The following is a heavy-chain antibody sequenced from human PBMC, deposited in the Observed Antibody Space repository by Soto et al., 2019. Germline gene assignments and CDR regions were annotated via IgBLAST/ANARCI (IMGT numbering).Heavy chain of an antibody. V-gene: IGHV3-11*05. CDR1: GFTFSDYY. J-gene: IGHJ5*02. Sequence: QVQLVESGGGLVKPGGSLRLSCAASGFTFSDYYMSWIRQAPGKGLEWVSYISSSSSYTNYADSVKGRFTISRDNAKNSLYLQMTILRAEDTAVYYCARLENLTRVRGVIITSGWFDPWGQGTLVTVSS. CDR3: ARLENLTRVRGVIITSGWFDP. CDR2: ISSSSSYT. D-gene: IGHD3-10*01.